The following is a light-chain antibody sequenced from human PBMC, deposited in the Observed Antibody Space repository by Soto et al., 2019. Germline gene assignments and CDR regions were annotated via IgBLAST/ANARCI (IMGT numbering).Light chain of an antibody. CDR2: GAS. J-gene: IGKJ1*01. CDR3: LQVYSFPRT. CDR1: QGIPSY. Sequence: DIQMTQSPSSLSASVGERVTITFLASQGIPSYFAWYQQKPGKAPKLLIYGASTLRSGVPSRFSGSGSGTEFILTINNLQPEDFASYFCLQVYSFPRTFGLGTKVDIK. V-gene: IGKV1-9*01.